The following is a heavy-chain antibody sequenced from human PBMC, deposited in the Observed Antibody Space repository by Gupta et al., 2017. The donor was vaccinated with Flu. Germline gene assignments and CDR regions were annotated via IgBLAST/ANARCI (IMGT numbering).Heavy chain of an antibody. J-gene: IGHJ4*02. CDR1: GLTFRDSA. D-gene: IGHD6-13*01. CDR2: VGAGGDRT. CDR3: ANDRSGNPASDY. Sequence: EVQLLESGGALVQPGGSLRLSCAASGLTFRDSAITWVRQAPGKGLEWVSTVGAGGDRTYYADSVMGRFTISRDNSKNTVYLQMNSLRGDDTAVYYCANDRSGNPASDYWGQGTLVTVSA. V-gene: IGHV3-23*01.